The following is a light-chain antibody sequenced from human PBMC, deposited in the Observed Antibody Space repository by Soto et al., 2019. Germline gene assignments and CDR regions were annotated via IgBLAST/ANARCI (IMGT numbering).Light chain of an antibody. CDR1: QDIRKY. J-gene: IGKJ4*01. V-gene: IGKV1-33*01. CDR2: DTS. Sequence: DIQMTQSPSSLSASVGYIFTITCQASQDIRKYLNWYQQKPGKAPNLLIYDTSNLETGVPSRLSGSGSGTDFTFTISSLTPEDTATYYCQQYDNLVTFGGGTKVDIK. CDR3: QQYDNLVT.